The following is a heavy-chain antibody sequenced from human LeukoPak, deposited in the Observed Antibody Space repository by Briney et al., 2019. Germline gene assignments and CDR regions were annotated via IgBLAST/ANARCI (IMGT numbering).Heavy chain of an antibody. J-gene: IGHJ4*02. CDR3: ARRYCSSTSCYPYDY. CDR1: GGSISSYY. V-gene: IGHV4-4*09. Sequence: SETLSLTCTVSGGSISSYYWSWIRQPPGKGLEWIGYIYTSGSTNYNPSLKSRVTISVDTPKNQFSLKLSSVTAADTAVYYCARRYCSSTSCYPYDYWGQGTLVTVSS. CDR2: IYTSGST. D-gene: IGHD2-2*01.